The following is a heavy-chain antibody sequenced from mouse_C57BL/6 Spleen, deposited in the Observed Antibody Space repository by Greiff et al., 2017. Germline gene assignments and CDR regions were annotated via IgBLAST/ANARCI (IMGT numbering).Heavy chain of an antibody. D-gene: IGHD1-1*01. CDR2: IDPSGSYT. CDR1: GYTFTSYW. CDR3: ARGATTPRWFAY. J-gene: IGHJ3*01. V-gene: IGHV1-59*01. Sequence: QVQLQQPGAELVRPGTSVKLSCKASGYTFTSYWMHWVKQSPGQGLEWIGVIDPSGSYTNYNQKFKGQGTLTVDTSSSTAYMQLSSRTSEDYAVYYCARGATTPRWFAYWGQGTLVTVSA.